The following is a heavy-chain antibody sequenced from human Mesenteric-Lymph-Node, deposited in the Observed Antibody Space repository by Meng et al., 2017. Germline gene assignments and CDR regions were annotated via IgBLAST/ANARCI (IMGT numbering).Heavy chain of an antibody. J-gene: IGHJ4*02. CDR1: GGSISSGDYY. CDR3: ARDPTGGEDHQRV. CDR2: IPHRGSS. D-gene: IGHD1-14*01. V-gene: IGHV4-30-4*01. Sequence: QVQLRAPGPGRVKPSQTLSLTCTVSGGSISSGDYYWSWIRQPPGKGLEWIGEIPHRGSSAYNPSLKSRVSMSIDKSKNQFSLKLNSMTAADTAVYYCARDPTGGEDHQRVWGQGTLVTVSS.